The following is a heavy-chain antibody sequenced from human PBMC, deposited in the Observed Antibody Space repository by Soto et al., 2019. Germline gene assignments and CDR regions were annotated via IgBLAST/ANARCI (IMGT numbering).Heavy chain of an antibody. Sequence: QVQLVQSGAEVKKPGSSVKVSCKASGGTFSSYAISWVRQAPGQGREWMGGIIPIFGTANYAQKFQGRVTITADESTSTAYMELSSLRSEDTAVYYCARGTYYYDSSGYEYYGMDVWGQGTTVTVSS. CDR3: ARGTYYYDSSGYEYYGMDV. D-gene: IGHD3-22*01. CDR2: IIPIFGTA. V-gene: IGHV1-69*01. J-gene: IGHJ6*02. CDR1: GGTFSSYA.